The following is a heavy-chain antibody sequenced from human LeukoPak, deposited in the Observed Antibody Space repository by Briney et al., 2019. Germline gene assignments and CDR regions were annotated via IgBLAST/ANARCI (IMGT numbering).Heavy chain of an antibody. CDR2: ISYDGSNK. CDR1: GFTFSTYG. CDR3: AKVFSSGSYYAASDY. J-gene: IGHJ4*02. D-gene: IGHD1-26*01. Sequence: QPGGSLRLSCAASGFTFSTYGMHWVRQAPGRGLEWVAVISYDGSNKYYADSVKGRFTISRDNSKNTLYLQMNSLGAEDTAVYYCAKVFSSGSYYAASDYWGQGTLVTVSS. V-gene: IGHV3-30*18.